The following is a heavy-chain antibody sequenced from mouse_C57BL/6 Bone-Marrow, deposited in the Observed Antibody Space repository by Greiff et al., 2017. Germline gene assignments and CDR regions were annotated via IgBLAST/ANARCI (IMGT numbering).Heavy chain of an antibody. D-gene: IGHD2-5*01. CDR2: INYDGSST. CDR3: ARDRYSKEGWYFDV. CDR1: GFTFSDYY. J-gene: IGHJ1*03. V-gene: IGHV5-16*01. Sequence: DVQLVESEGGLVQPGSSMKLSCTASGFTFSDYYMAWVRQVPEKGLEWVANINYDGSSTYYLDSLKSRFIISRDNAKNILYLQMSSLKSEDTATYYCARDRYSKEGWYFDVWGTGTTVTVSS.